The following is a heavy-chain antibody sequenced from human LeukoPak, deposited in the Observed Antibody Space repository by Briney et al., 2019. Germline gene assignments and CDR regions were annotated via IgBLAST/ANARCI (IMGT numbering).Heavy chain of an antibody. CDR1: GFTFSSYA. Sequence: GGSLRLSCAASGFTFSSYAMSWVRQAPGKGLEWISAISGSGGSTYYADSVKGRFTISRDNSKNTLYLQMNSLRAEDTAVYYCAKSHYDFWSGYYPIDYWGQGTLVTVSS. CDR3: AKSHYDFWSGYYPIDY. J-gene: IGHJ4*02. CDR2: ISGSGGST. D-gene: IGHD3-3*01. V-gene: IGHV3-23*01.